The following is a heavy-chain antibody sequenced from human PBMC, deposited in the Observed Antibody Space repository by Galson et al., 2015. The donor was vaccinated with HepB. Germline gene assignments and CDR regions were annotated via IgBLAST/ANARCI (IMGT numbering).Heavy chain of an antibody. Sequence: SLRLSCAASGFTFSSYGMHWVRQAPGKGLEWVAVISYDGSNKYYADSVKGRFTISRDNSKNTLYLQMNSLRAEDTAVYYCAKDYEYCSGGSCYSPGEYWGQGTLVTVSS. CDR2: ISYDGSNK. CDR3: AKDYEYCSGGSCYSPGEY. CDR1: GFTFSSYG. V-gene: IGHV3-30*18. J-gene: IGHJ4*02. D-gene: IGHD2-15*01.